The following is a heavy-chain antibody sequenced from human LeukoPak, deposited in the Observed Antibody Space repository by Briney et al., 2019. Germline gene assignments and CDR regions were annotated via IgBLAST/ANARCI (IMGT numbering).Heavy chain of an antibody. CDR2: ISWNSGSI. V-gene: IGHV3-9*01. CDR3: AKDVAVDYYDSSGSAHDAFDI. D-gene: IGHD3-22*01. Sequence: SLRLSCAASGFTFDDYAMHWVRPDPGKGLEWVSGISWNSGSIGYADSVKGRFTISRDNAKNSLYLQMNSLRAEDTALYYCAKDVAVDYYDSSGSAHDAFDIWGQGTMVTVSS. CDR1: GFTFDDYA. J-gene: IGHJ3*02.